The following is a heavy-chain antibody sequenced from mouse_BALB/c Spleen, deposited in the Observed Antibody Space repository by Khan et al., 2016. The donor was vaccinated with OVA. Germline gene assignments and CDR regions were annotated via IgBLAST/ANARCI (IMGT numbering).Heavy chain of an antibody. D-gene: IGHD1-1*01. Sequence: QVQLQQSGAELVKAGASVKMSCKASGYTFTSYWMHWVKQRLGQGLEWFVETNPTNGRTSYNEKFKSKATLTVDKSSSTAYMLLSGPTFEDSAVYYCARIKKIVATYFDYWGQGTTLTVSS. CDR1: GYTFTSYW. J-gene: IGHJ2*01. CDR2: TNPTNGRT. V-gene: IGHV1S81*02. CDR3: ARIKKIVATYFDY.